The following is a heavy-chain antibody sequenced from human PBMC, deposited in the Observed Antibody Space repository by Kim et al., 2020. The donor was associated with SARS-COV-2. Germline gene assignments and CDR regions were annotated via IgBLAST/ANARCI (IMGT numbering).Heavy chain of an antibody. CDR2: IYHSGST. J-gene: IGHJ4*02. D-gene: IGHD3-10*01. Sequence: SETLSLTCAVSGGSISSSNWWSWVRQPPGKGLEWIGEIYHSGSTNYNPSLKSRVTISVDKSKNQFSLKLSSVTAADTAVYYCARDPLGVGSGSIFRENYWGQGTLVTVSS. CDR3: ARDPLGVGSGSIFRENY. V-gene: IGHV4-4*02. CDR1: GGSISSSNW.